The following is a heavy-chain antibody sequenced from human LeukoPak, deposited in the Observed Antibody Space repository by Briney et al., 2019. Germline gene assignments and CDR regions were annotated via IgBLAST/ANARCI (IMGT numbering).Heavy chain of an antibody. CDR2: IYHSGST. V-gene: IGHV4-30-2*01. J-gene: IGHJ4*02. D-gene: IGHD7-27*01. CDR1: GGSISSGGYY. Sequence: PSQTLSLTCTVPGGSISSGGYYWSWIRQPPGKGLEWIGYIYHSGSTYYNPSLKSRVTISVDRSKNQFSLKLSSVTAADTAVYYCARDNWGFDYWGQGTLVTVSS. CDR3: ARDNWGFDY.